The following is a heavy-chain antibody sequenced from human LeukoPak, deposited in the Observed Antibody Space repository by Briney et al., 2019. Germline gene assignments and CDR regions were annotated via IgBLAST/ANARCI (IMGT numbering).Heavy chain of an antibody. CDR1: GGSISSGGYY. V-gene: IGHV4-31*03. Sequence: PSQTLSLTCTVSGGSISSGGYYWSWIRQHPGKGLEWIGYIYYSGSTYYNPSLKSRVTISIDTSKNQFSLKLSSVTAADTAVYYCARGQRELTPRLDPWGQGTLVTVSS. D-gene: IGHD1-26*01. J-gene: IGHJ5*02. CDR2: IYYSGST. CDR3: ARGQRELTPRLDP.